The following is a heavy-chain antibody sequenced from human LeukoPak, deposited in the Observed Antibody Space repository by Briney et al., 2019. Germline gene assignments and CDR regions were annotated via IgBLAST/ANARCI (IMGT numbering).Heavy chain of an antibody. CDR2: ISAYNGNT. D-gene: IGHD3-22*01. V-gene: IGHV1-18*01. CDR1: GYTFTSYG. J-gene: IGHJ4*02. Sequence: ASVKVSCKASGYTFTSYGISWVRQAPGQGLEWMGWISAYNGNTNYAQKLQGRVTMTTDTSTSTAYMELRSLRSDDTAVYYCASAQPYYYDSSGYSRYWGQGTLVTVSS. CDR3: ASAQPYYYDSSGYSRY.